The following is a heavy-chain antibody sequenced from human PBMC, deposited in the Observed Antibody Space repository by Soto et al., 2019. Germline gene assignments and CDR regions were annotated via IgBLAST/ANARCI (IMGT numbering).Heavy chain of an antibody. CDR3: AAFALDY. V-gene: IGHV3-23*01. Sequence: GGSVRLSCAASGFTFTSYAMAWVRQAPGKGLEWLSSIIGSGGRTYYADSVKGRFTISRDNSKSTVYLQMKSLRAEDTAIYYCAAFALDYWGQGTPVTVSS. J-gene: IGHJ4*02. CDR1: GFTFTSYA. CDR2: IIGSGGRT.